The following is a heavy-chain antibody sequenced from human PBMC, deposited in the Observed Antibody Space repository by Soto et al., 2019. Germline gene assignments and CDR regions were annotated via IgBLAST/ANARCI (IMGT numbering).Heavy chain of an antibody. CDR2: IFYTGTT. V-gene: IGHV4-39*02. CDR1: GGSINYNSYH. Sequence: QLQLQESGPGLVKPSETLSLTCSVSGGSINYNSYHWGWIRQPAGQGLEWIGSIFYTGTTFYNPSLESRVTMSVDTSKNSFSLHLTSVTAADTAVYFCARLVVVAPVANVWGQGTLVTVSS. D-gene: IGHD2-2*01. CDR3: ARLVVVAPVANV. J-gene: IGHJ4*02.